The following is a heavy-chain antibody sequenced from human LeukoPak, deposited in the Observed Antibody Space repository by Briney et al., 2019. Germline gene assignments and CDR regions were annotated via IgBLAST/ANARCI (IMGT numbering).Heavy chain of an antibody. V-gene: IGHV1-2*02. D-gene: IGHD4-17*01. CDR3: ARGASGVYTVTTSWFDP. CDR1: GYTFTVYY. J-gene: IGHJ5*02. CDR2: INPNSGGT. Sequence: GASVTVSCKASGYTFTVYYMHWVRQAPGQGLEWMGWINPNSGGTNYAQRFQGRVTMTRDTSISTAYMELSRLRSDDTAVYYCARGASGVYTVTTSWFDPWGQGTLVTVSS.